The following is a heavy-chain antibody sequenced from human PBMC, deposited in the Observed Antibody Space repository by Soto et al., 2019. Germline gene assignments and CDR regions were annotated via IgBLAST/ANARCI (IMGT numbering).Heavy chain of an antibody. CDR1: GFTFSSYA. CDR3: AKAPDCSGSSCYSSYYYGMDV. Sequence: GGSLRLSCAASGFTFSSYAMSWVRQAPGKGLEWVSAISGSGGSTYYADSVKGRFTISRDNSKNTLYLQMNSLGAEDTALYYCAKAPDCSGSSCYSSYYYGMDVWGQGTTVTVSS. CDR2: ISGSGGST. J-gene: IGHJ6*02. V-gene: IGHV3-23*01. D-gene: IGHD2-15*01.